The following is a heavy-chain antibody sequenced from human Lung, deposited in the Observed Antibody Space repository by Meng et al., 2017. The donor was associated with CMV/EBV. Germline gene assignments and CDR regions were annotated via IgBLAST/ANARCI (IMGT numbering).Heavy chain of an antibody. J-gene: IGHJ6*02. CDR1: GYTFTGYY. D-gene: IGHD3-3*01. Sequence: ASVKVSCKASGYTFTGYYMHWVRQAPGQGLEWMGWINPNSGGTNYAQKFQGRVTMTRDTSISTAYMELSRPRSDDTAVYYCAKARGDGDRYYDFWSGYYYYYYYGMDVWGQGTTVTVSS. CDR2: INPNSGGT. V-gene: IGHV1-2*02. CDR3: AKARGDGDRYYDFWSGYYYYYYYGMDV.